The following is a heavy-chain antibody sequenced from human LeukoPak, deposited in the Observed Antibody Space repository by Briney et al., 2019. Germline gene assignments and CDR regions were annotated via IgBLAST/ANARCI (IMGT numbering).Heavy chain of an antibody. J-gene: IGHJ6*02. D-gene: IGHD3-10*01. CDR1: GGSFSGYY. CDR3: AVITMVRGVKNYYGMDV. Sequence: PSETLSLTCAVYGGSFSGYYWCWIRQPPGKGLEWIGEINHSGSTNYNPSLKSRVTISVDTSKNQFSLKLSSVTAADTAVYYCAVITMVRGVKNYYGMDVWGQGTTVTVSS. CDR2: INHSGST. V-gene: IGHV4-34*01.